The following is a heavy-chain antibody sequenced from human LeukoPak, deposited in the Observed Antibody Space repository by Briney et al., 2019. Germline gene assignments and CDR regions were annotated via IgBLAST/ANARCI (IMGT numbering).Heavy chain of an antibody. CDR2: IIPIFGTA. CDR1: GGTFSSYA. CDR3: ARGPLTCSGGSCYSGWFDP. J-gene: IGHJ5*02. V-gene: IGHV1-69*05. Sequence: SSVKVSCKASGGTFSSYAISWVRQAPGQGLEWMGGIIPIFGTANYAQKFQGRVTITTDESTSTAYMELSSLRSEDTAVYYCARGPLTCSGGSCYSGWFDPWGQGTLVTVSS. D-gene: IGHD2-15*01.